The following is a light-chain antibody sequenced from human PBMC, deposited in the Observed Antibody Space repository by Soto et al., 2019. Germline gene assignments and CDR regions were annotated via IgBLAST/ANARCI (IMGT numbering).Light chain of an antibody. V-gene: IGLV1-47*01. CDR2: RNN. CDR1: SSNIGSNY. Sequence: QSVLTQPPSASGTPGQRVTISCSGSSSNIGSNYVFWYQHLPGTAPKLLMYRNNQRASGVPDRFSGSKSGTSASLAISGLRSEDETDYYCAAWDDSLSGVVFGGGTKLTVL. CDR3: AAWDDSLSGVV. J-gene: IGLJ2*01.